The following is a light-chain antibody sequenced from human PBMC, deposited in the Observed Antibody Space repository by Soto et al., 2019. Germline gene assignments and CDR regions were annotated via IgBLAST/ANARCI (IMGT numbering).Light chain of an antibody. CDR2: EVT. CDR1: SSDVGGYDY. J-gene: IGLJ1*01. Sequence: QSVLTQPPSASGSPGQSVAISCTGTSSDVGGYDYVSWYQQHPGKAPKLMIYEVTKRPSGVPDRFSGSKSGNTASLTVSGLQAEDEADYYCSSYAGSNIFYVFGNVTKVTGL. V-gene: IGLV2-8*01. CDR3: SSYAGSNIFYV.